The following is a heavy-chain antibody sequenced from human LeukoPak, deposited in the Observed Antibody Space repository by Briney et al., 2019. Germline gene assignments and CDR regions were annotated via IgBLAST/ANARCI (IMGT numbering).Heavy chain of an antibody. D-gene: IGHD3-22*01. Sequence: ASVKVSCKASGYTFTGYYMHWVRQAPGQGLEWMGWINPNSGGTNYAQKFQGRVTMTTDTSTSTAYMELRSLRSDDTAVYYCARRSSGWFDPWGQGTLVTVSS. V-gene: IGHV1-2*02. J-gene: IGHJ5*02. CDR2: INPNSGGT. CDR1: GYTFTGYY. CDR3: ARRSSGWFDP.